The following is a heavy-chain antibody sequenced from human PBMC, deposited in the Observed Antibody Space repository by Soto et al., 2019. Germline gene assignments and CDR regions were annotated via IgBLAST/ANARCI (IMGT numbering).Heavy chain of an antibody. J-gene: IGHJ6*03. CDR2: IIPILGIA. CDR3: ASLPAADYYYYYMDV. V-gene: IGHV1-69*02. Sequence: ASVKVSCKASGGTFSSYTISWVRQAPGQGLEWMGRIIPILGIANYAQKFQGRVTITADKSTSTAYMELSSLRSEDTAVYYCASLPAADYYYYYMDVWGKGTTVTVSS. D-gene: IGHD2-2*01. CDR1: GGTFSSYT.